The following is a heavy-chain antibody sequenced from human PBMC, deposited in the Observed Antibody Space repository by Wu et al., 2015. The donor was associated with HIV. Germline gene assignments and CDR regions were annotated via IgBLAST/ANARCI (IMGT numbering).Heavy chain of an antibody. V-gene: IGHV1-2*02. J-gene: IGHJ6*02. CDR3: AREDRIAAAGFSFYGMDV. CDR2: INPNSGGT. D-gene: IGHD6-13*01. Sequence: QVQLVQSGAEVKKPGASVKVSCKASGYTFTGYYMHWVRQAPGQGLEWMGWINPNSGGTNYAQKFQGRVTMTRDTSISTAYMELSRLRSDDTAVYYCAREDRIAAAGFSFYGMDVWGQGTTVTVSS. CDR1: GYTFTGYY.